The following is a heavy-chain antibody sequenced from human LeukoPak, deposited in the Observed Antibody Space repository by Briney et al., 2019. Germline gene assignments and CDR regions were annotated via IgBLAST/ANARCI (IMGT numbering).Heavy chain of an antibody. V-gene: IGHV3-33*01. CDR2: IWYDGSNK. D-gene: IGHD6-13*01. Sequence: PGGSLRLSCAASGFIFRSYGMHWVRQTPGEGLEWVAAIWYDGSNKYYAGSVKGRFTFSRDNSENTLSLQMNSLRGEDTAVYYCARDIVATGGRYFDHWGQGTLVTVSS. J-gene: IGHJ4*02. CDR1: GFIFRSYG. CDR3: ARDIVATGGRYFDH.